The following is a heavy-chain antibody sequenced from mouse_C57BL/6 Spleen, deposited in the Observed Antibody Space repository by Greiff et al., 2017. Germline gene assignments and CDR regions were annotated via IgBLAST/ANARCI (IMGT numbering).Heavy chain of an antibody. CDR3: ARQAYYYGSSLFDY. Sequence: QVQLQQPGAELVMPGASVKLSCKASGYTFTSYWMHWVKQRPGQGLEWIGEIDPSDSYTNYNQKFKGKSTLTVDKSSSTAYMQLSSLTSEDSAVYYCARQAYYYGSSLFDYWGQGTTLTVSS. J-gene: IGHJ2*01. V-gene: IGHV1-69*01. CDR2: IDPSDSYT. D-gene: IGHD1-1*01. CDR1: GYTFTSYW.